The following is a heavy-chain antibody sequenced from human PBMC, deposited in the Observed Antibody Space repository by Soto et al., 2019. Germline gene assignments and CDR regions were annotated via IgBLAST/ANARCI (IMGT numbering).Heavy chain of an antibody. V-gene: IGHV4-34*01. D-gene: IGHD3-10*01. CDR1: GGSFGCYY. J-gene: IGHJ6*02. CDR3: ARGEITLLGGMDV. CDR2: VNHGGSS. Sequence: ASETKPLTCAVDGGSFGCYYWGLVRQPPGKGLEWIGEVNHGGSSNYHPSLKSRVSISVDTSNNQFSLRIKSVTPADTAVYYCARGEITLLGGMDVWGQGNTVTVSS.